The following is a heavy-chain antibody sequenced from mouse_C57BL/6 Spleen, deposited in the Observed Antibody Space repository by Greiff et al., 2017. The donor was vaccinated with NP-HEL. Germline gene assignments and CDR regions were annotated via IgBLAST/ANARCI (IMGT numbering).Heavy chain of an antibody. J-gene: IGHJ4*01. Sequence: QVQLQQSGAELVKPGASVKLSCKASGYTFTSYWMQWVKQRPGQGLEWIGEIDPSDSYTNYNQKFKGKATLTVDTSSSTAYMQLSSLTSEDSAVYYCARERSTSTTVVATRAMDYWGQGTSVTVSS. D-gene: IGHD1-1*01. CDR1: GYTFTSYW. CDR3: ARERSTSTTVVATRAMDY. V-gene: IGHV1-50*01. CDR2: IDPSDSYT.